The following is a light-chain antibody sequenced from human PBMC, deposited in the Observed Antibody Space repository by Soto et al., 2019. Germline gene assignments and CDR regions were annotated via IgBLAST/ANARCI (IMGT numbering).Light chain of an antibody. CDR2: RDN. J-gene: IGLJ3*02. CDR3: ATWDDSLSGVV. V-gene: IGLV1-47*01. CDR1: RSNIGSNY. Sequence: QPVLTQPPSASGTPGQRVTIPCSGSRSNIGSNYVYWYQQFPGTAPKLLIYRDNQRPSGVPDRFSGSKSGTSASLAISGLRSDDEAEYYCATWDDSLSGVVFGGGTKLTVL.